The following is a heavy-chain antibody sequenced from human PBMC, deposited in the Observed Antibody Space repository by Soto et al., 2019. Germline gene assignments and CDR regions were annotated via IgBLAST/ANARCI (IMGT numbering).Heavy chain of an antibody. D-gene: IGHD2-2*01. CDR1: GFAFITEC. CDR2: IKQDGSEK. CDR3: ARDQGYCSSPSCYEHYYYYMDV. Sequence: SLKLACASSGFAFITECMCWFHKAPGTGLEWVANIKQDGSEKYYVDSVKGRFTISRDNAKNSLYLQMNSLRAEDTAVYYCARDQGYCSSPSCYEHYYYYMDVWGKGT. V-gene: IGHV3-7*01. J-gene: IGHJ6*03.